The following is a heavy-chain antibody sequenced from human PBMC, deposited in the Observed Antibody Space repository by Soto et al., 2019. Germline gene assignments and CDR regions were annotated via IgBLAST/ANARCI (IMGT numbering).Heavy chain of an antibody. CDR1: GGSLSGYY. D-gene: IGHD2-2*02. CDR2: IYQSGGT. V-gene: IGHV4-34*01. CDR3: ARQPIPPHRQPMHSYYATAV. Sequence: SETLSLTCAVYGGSLSGYYWSWIRQPPGAGLEWIGEIYQSGGTSYNPSLQSRLTISVDRAKNQFSLQLSSVTAADTAVYYCARQPIPPHRQPMHSYYATAVWSPGNTATISS. J-gene: IGHJ6*02.